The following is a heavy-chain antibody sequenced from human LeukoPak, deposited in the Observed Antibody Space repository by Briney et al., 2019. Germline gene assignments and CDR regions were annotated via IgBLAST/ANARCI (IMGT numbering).Heavy chain of an antibody. J-gene: IGHJ4*02. CDR2: IYYSGST. CDR3: ARGESRSLFDY. Sequence: SETLSLTCTVSGGSISSYYWSWIRQPPGKGLEWIGYIYYSGSTNYNPSLKSRVTISVDTSKNQFSLKLSSVTAADTAVYYCARGESRSLFDYWGQGTLVTVSS. CDR1: GGSISSYY. V-gene: IGHV4-59*01.